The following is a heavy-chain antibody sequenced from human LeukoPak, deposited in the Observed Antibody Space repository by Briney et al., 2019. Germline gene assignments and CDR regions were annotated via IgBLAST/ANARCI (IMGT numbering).Heavy chain of an antibody. CDR2: ISYDGSNK. J-gene: IGHJ6*02. CDR1: GFTFSSYA. CDR3: ARDHGDIVATIRRVGYYYGMDV. Sequence: GGSLRLSCAASGFTFSSYAMHWVRQAPGKGLEWVAVISYDGSNKYYADSVKGRFTISRDNSKNTLYLQMNSLRAEDTAVYYCARDHGDIVATIRRVGYYYGMDVGGQGPTVTVSS. D-gene: IGHD5-12*01. V-gene: IGHV3-30*04.